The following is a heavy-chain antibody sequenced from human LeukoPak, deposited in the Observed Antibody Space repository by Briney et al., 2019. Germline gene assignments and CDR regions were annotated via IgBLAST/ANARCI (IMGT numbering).Heavy chain of an antibody. J-gene: IGHJ5*02. CDR1: GGSFSGYY. V-gene: IGHV4-34*01. Sequence: SETLSLTCAVYGGSFSGYYWNWIRQPPGKGLEWIGEINHSGSTNYNPSLKSRVTISVDTSKNQFSLKMRSVTAADTAVYYCARGGDYGRRYNRFDPWGQGTLVTVSS. CDR3: ARGGDYGRRYNRFDP. D-gene: IGHD4-17*01. CDR2: INHSGST.